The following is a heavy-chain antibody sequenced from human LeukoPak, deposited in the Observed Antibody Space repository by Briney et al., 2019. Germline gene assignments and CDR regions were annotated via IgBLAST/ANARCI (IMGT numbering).Heavy chain of an antibody. CDR1: GYTLTELS. CDR3: ATQSGITMVRGVIWSNWFDP. D-gene: IGHD3-10*01. V-gene: IGHV1-24*01. CDR2: FDPEDGET. Sequence: ASVKVSCKVSGYTLTELSMHWVRQAPGKGLEWMGGFDPEDGETIYAQKFQGRVTMTEDTSTDTAYMELSSLRSEDTAVYYCATQSGITMVRGVIWSNWFDPWGQETLVTVSS. J-gene: IGHJ5*02.